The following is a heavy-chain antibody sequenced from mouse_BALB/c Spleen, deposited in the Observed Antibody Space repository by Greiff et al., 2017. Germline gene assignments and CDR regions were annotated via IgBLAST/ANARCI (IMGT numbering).Heavy chain of an antibody. D-gene: IGHD2-2*01. CDR3: TRSGGYGSYYYAMDY. CDR1: GYTFTSYW. CDR2: IYPGNSDT. J-gene: IGHJ4*01. V-gene: IGHV1-5*01. Sequence: VQLQQSGTVLARPGASVKMSCKASGYTFTSYWMHWVKQRPGQGLEWIGAIYPGNSDTSYNQKFKGKAKLTAVTSTSTAYMELSSLTNEDSAVYYCTRSGGYGSYYYAMDYWGQGTSVTVSS.